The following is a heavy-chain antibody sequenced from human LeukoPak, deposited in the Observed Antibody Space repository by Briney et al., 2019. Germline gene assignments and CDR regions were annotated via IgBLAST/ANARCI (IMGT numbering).Heavy chain of an antibody. CDR2: IKQDGSEK. V-gene: IGHV3-7*01. J-gene: IGHJ6*03. CDR3: EAAGTVYYYYYMDV. D-gene: IGHD6-13*01. Sequence: PGGSLRLSCAASGFTFSSYWMSWVRQAPGKGLEWVANIKQDGSEKYYADSVKGRFTISRDNAENSLYLQMNSLRAEDTAVYYCEAAGTVYYYYYMDVWGKGTTVTVSS. CDR1: GFTFSSYW.